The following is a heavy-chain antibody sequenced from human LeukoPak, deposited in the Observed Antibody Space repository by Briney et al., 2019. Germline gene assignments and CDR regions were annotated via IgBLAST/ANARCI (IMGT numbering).Heavy chain of an antibody. CDR3: ARDAGSSWYRKYYFDY. CDR1: GYSISSSNW. Sequence: SDTLSLTCAVSGYSISSSNWWGWIRQPPGKGLEWIGYIYHSGSTYYNPSLKSRVTISVDRSKNQFSLKLSSVTAADTAVYYCARDAGSSWYRKYYFDYWGQGTLVTVSS. CDR2: IYHSGST. J-gene: IGHJ4*02. V-gene: IGHV4-28*03. D-gene: IGHD6-13*01.